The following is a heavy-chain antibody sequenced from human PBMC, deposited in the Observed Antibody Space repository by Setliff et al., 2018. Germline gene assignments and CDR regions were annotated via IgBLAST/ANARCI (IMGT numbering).Heavy chain of an antibody. V-gene: IGHV4-59*01. CDR2: VYYSGAA. Sequence: SETLSLTCTVSGGSISSYYWSWIRQPPGKGLEWIGHVYYSGAANYNPSLKSRVTVSVDTSKNQFSLRLISVTAADTAVYYCARGGTFRYFDYWGQGTPVTVSS. J-gene: IGHJ4*02. CDR3: ARGGTFRYFDY. CDR1: GGSISSYY. D-gene: IGHD5-12*01.